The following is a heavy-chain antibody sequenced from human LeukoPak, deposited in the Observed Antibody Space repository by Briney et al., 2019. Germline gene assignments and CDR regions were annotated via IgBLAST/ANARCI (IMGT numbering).Heavy chain of an antibody. CDR1: GFTFSSYS. J-gene: IGHJ4*02. CDR2: ISSLSGTI. D-gene: IGHD3-16*01. Sequence: GGSLRLSCAASGFTFSSYSMNWVRQAPGKGLEWASYISSLSGTIHYADSVTGRFIISRDNAKNSLFLQMNSLRAEDTAVYYCVRDQGGAVSYWGQGTLVTVSS. V-gene: IGHV3-48*01. CDR3: VRDQGGAVSY.